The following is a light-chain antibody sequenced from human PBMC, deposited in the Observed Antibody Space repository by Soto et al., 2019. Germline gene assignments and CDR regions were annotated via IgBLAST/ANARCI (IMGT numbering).Light chain of an antibody. CDR1: QGISNY. V-gene: IGKV1-27*01. J-gene: IGKJ3*01. CDR3: QKYNSARLT. CDR2: AAS. Sequence: DIQMTQSPSSLSASVGDRVTITCRASQGISNYLAWYQQKPGKVPKLLIYAASTLQSGVPSRFSGSGSGTDVTFTISILQPEDVATYYCQKYNSARLTFGPGTKVDIK.